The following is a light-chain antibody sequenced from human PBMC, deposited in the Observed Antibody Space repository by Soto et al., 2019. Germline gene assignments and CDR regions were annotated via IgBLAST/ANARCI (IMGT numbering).Light chain of an antibody. V-gene: IGKV3-15*01. Sequence: IVMNQSPATRSVYKGARATLSCRASQSVSIDLAWYQQTPGQAPRLLIYGASTRATGIPVRFSGSASGTEFTLTIISRHSEDFTVHYSHQYTNWPPWTFARGTKVDIK. CDR1: QSVSID. CDR2: GAS. CDR3: HQYTNWPPWT. J-gene: IGKJ1*01.